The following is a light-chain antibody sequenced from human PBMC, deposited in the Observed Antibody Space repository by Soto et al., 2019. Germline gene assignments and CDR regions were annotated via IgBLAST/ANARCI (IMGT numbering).Light chain of an antibody. CDR2: GTS. CDR1: QSVPRSY. Sequence: VMTQSPAPLSVSPGERATLSCRASQSVPRSYLAWYQQKPGQAPRLLIYGTSSRATGIPDRFSGSGSGTDFTLTISRLEPEYFAVFYCQQYGSSITFGQGTRLEIK. J-gene: IGKJ5*01. V-gene: IGKV3-20*01. CDR3: QQYGSSIT.